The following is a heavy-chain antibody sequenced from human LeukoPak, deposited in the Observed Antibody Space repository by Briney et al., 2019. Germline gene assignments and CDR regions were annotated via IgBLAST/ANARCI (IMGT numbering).Heavy chain of an antibody. CDR2: MNPNSGNT. CDR3: ARGLRRSNWFDP. V-gene: IGHV1-8*01. Sequence: ASVKVSCKASGYTFTSYDINWVRQATGQGLDWMGWMNPNSGNTGYAQKFQGRVTMTRNTSISTAYMELSRMRSEDTAVYYCARGLRRSNWFDPWGQGTLVTVSS. CDR1: GYTFTSYD. J-gene: IGHJ5*02.